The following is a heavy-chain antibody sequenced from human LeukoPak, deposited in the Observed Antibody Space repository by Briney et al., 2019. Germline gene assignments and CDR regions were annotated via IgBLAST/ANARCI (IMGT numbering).Heavy chain of an antibody. V-gene: IGHV3-64*01. CDR2: ISSNGGIT. CDR3: AAHSGYCSGGSCYDWFDP. CDR1: RFTPSSYA. Sequence: AGSLRLSCAPSRFTPSSYAMHCVRHAPGKGLEYVSAISSNGGITYYANSVKGRFTISRDNSKNTLYLQMGSLRAEDMAVYYCAAHSGYCSGGSCYDWFDPWGQGTLVTVSS. D-gene: IGHD2-15*01. J-gene: IGHJ5*02.